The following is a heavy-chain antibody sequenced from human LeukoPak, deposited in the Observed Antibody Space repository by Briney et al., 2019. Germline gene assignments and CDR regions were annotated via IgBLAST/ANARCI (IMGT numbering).Heavy chain of an antibody. D-gene: IGHD5-12*01. CDR1: GFTVSSNY. CDR3: ARGWLNYYYYGMDV. CDR2: IYSGGST. Sequence: GGSLRLSCAASGFTVSSNYMSWVRQAPGKGLEWVSVIYSGGSTYYADSVKGRFTIPRDNSKNTLYLQMNSLRAEDTAVYYCARGWLNYYYYGMDVWGQGTTVTVSS. V-gene: IGHV3-53*01. J-gene: IGHJ6*02.